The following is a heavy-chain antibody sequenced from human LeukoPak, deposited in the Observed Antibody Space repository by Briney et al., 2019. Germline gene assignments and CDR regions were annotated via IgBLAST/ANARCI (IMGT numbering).Heavy chain of an antibody. Sequence: AAVKVSCKVSGYTLTELSIHWGRQAPGKGLEWMGGFDPEDGETIYAQKFPGRVSMTEDTSTDTAYMELSSLRSEDAAVYYCATRSGSYHPMDVWGKGTTVTVSS. J-gene: IGHJ6*03. CDR3: ATRSGSYHPMDV. D-gene: IGHD1-14*01. CDR2: FDPEDGET. CDR1: GYTLTELS. V-gene: IGHV1-24*01.